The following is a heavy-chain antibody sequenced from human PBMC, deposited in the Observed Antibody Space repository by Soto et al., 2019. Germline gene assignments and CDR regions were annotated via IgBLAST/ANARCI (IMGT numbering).Heavy chain of an antibody. V-gene: IGHV1-2*04. D-gene: IGHD1-26*01. CDR3: AREGYSGSYVLFDY. J-gene: IGHJ4*02. Sequence: ASVKVSCKASGYTFTGYYMHWVRQAPGQGLEWMGWINPNSGGTNYAQKFQGWVTMTRDTSISTAYMELSRLRSDDTAVYYCAREGYSGSYVLFDYWGQGTLVTVSS. CDR1: GYTFTGYY. CDR2: INPNSGGT.